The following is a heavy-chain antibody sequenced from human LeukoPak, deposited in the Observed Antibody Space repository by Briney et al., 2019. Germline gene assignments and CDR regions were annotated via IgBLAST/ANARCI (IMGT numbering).Heavy chain of an antibody. CDR2: IIPIFGTA. CDR1: GGTFSSYA. D-gene: IGHD3-22*01. J-gene: IGHJ4*02. CDR3: ARVKRFGGYDRRSMLYDSSGYYDY. Sequence: GASVKVSCKASGGTFSSYAISWVRQAPGQGLEWMGGIIPIFGTANYAQKFQGRVTITADKSTSTAYMELSSLRSEDTAVYYCARVKRFGGYDRRSMLYDSSGYYDYWGQGTLVTVSS. V-gene: IGHV1-69*06.